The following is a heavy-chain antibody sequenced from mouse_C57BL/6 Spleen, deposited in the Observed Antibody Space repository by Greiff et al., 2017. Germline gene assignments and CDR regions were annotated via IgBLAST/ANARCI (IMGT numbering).Heavy chain of an antibody. J-gene: IGHJ2*01. CDR2: INPSSGYT. D-gene: IGHD6-1*01. CDR3: ARRDTAAGAGDY. CDR1: GYTFTSYW. V-gene: IGHV1-7*01. Sequence: VQLQQSGAELAKPGASVKLSCKASGYTFTSYWMHWVKQRPGQGLEWIGYINPSSGYTKYNQKFKDKATLTADKSSSTAYMQLSSLTSEDSAVDYCARRDTAAGAGDYWGQGTTLTVSA.